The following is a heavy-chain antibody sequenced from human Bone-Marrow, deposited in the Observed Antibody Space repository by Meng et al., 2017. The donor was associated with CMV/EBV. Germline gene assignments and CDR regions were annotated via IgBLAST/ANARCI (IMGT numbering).Heavy chain of an antibody. V-gene: IGHV3-66*02. Sequence: GESLKISCAASGFTVSSNYMSWVRQAPGKGLEWVSVIYSGGSTYYADSVKGRFTISRDNSKNTLYLQMNSLRAEDTAVYYCARDGTTSRWDYWGQGTLVTVSS. J-gene: IGHJ4*02. D-gene: IGHD4-17*01. CDR1: GFTVSSNY. CDR3: ARDGTTSRWDY. CDR2: IYSGGST.